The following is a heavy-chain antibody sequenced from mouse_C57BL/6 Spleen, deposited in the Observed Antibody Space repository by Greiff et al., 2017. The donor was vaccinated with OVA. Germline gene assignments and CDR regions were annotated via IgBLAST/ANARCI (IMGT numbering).Heavy chain of an antibody. D-gene: IGHD1-1*01. CDR1: GFTFSDYG. J-gene: IGHJ4*01. V-gene: IGHV5-15*01. CDR3: ARTYYGSSLYYAMDY. Sequence: EVHLVESGGGLVQPGGSLKLSCAASGFTFSDYGMAWVRQAPRKGPEWVAFISNLAYSIYYADTVTGRFTISRENAKNTLYLEMSSLRSEDTAMYYCARTYYGSSLYYAMDYWGQGTSVTVSS. CDR2: ISNLAYSI.